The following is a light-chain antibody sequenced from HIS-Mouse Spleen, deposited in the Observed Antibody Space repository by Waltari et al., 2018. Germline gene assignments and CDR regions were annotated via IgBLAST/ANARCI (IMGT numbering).Light chain of an antibody. CDR3: CSYAGSSTFEV. Sequence: QSALTQPASVSGSPGQSITISCTGTSRDVGSYTLVSWYQQHTGKAPKLMIYEGSKRPSGVSNRFSGSKSCNTASLTISGLQAEDEADYYCCSYAGSSTFEVFGGGTKLTVL. J-gene: IGLJ2*01. CDR2: EGS. CDR1: SRDVGSYTL. V-gene: IGLV2-23*03.